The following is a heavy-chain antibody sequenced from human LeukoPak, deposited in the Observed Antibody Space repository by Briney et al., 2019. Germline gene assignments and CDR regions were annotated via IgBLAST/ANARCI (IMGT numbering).Heavy chain of an antibody. CDR1: GFTFSIYT. CDR3: AREGLIPAVNTPLSAFDI. D-gene: IGHD2-21*01. CDR2: ISYDGSAE. V-gene: IGHV3-30*04. Sequence: HSGRSLRLSCAASGFTFSIYTFHWVRQTPGKGLEWVALISYDGSAESYAESVKGRFTISRDDSKHTLYLQMNSLRPEDTAVYYCAREGLIPAVNTPLSAFDIWGQGTMVTVSS. J-gene: IGHJ3*02.